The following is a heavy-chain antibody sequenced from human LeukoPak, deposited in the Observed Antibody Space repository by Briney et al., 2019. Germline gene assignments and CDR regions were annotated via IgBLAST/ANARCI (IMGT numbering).Heavy chain of an antibody. Sequence: GESLKISCKGSGYSFTTYWIGWVRQMPGKGLEWMAIIFPGDSDTRYGPSFRGQVTISADKSISTAYLQWRSLKASDTAMYYCARPNLMAASSNDAFDIWGQGTMVTVSS. J-gene: IGHJ3*02. V-gene: IGHV5-51*01. CDR1: GYSFTTYW. D-gene: IGHD6-13*01. CDR2: IFPGDSDT. CDR3: ARPNLMAASSNDAFDI.